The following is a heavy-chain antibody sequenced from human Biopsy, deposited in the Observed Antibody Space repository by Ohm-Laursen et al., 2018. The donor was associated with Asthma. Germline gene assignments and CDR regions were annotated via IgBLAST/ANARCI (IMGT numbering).Heavy chain of an antibody. V-gene: IGHV3-30*18. CDR1: GFTFSNYG. Sequence: LSLTCAASGFTFSNYGMHWVRQAPGKWLDWVAVISFDGSNKNYTDSVKGRFTISRDNSRNTLHLQMNSLRAEDTAVYYCAKDVFPGWELRRGPDYWGQGTLVTVSS. CDR3: AKDVFPGWELRRGPDY. J-gene: IGHJ4*02. CDR2: ISFDGSNK. D-gene: IGHD1-26*01.